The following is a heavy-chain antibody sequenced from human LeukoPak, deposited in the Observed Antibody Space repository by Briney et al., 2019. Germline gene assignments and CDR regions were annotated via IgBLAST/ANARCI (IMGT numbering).Heavy chain of an antibody. CDR2: IYYSGST. D-gene: IGHD3-9*01. V-gene: IGHV4-39*01. J-gene: IGHJ4*02. Sequence: PSETLSLTCTVSGGSISNSSYYWGWIRQPPGKGLEWIGAIYYSGSTYFDPSLKIRVTMSVDTSKNQFSLKLSSVTAADTAVYYCARQFYDILTGYPYYFDHWGQGTLVTVSS. CDR3: ARQFYDILTGYPYYFDH. CDR1: GGSISNSSYY.